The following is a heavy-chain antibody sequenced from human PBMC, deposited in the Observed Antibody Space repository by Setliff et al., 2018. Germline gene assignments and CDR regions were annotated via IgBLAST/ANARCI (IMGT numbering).Heavy chain of an antibody. Sequence: SETLSLTCTVSGGSISSYYWSWIRQPAGKGLEWIGHIYIGGSANYNPSLKGRVTMSIDTSKNQFSLKLNSVTAADMAVYYCAREQWLDPPGYYYIDVWAKGTTVTVSS. J-gene: IGHJ6*03. CDR1: GGSISSYY. V-gene: IGHV4-4*07. CDR2: IYIGGSA. CDR3: AREQWLDPPGYYYIDV. D-gene: IGHD6-19*01.